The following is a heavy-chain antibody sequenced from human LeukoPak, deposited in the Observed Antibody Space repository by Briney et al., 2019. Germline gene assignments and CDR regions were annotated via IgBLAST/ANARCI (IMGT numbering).Heavy chain of an antibody. CDR3: ARVFTIFGVVITYYMDV. Sequence: EASVKVSCKASGGTFSSYAISWVRQAPGRGLEWMGWISTYNGNTNYAQKFQGRVTMTTDTSTSTAYVELRSLRFDDTAVYYCARVFTIFGVVITYYMDVLGKGTTVTVSS. CDR2: ISTYNGNT. D-gene: IGHD3-3*01. J-gene: IGHJ6*03. V-gene: IGHV1-18*01. CDR1: GGTFSSYA.